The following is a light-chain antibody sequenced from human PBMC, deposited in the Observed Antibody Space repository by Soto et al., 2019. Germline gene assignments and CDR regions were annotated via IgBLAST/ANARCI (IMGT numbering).Light chain of an antibody. CDR3: QQYSASPPKST. Sequence: EIVLTQSPVTLSLSPGERATLSCRASQSVSANYLAWYQQKPGQAPRLLIYSASSRATGIPDRFSGSGSGTDFTLTINRLEPGDFAIYYCQQYSASPPKSTFGQGTKLEIK. V-gene: IGKV3-20*01. J-gene: IGKJ2*01. CDR1: QSVSANY. CDR2: SAS.